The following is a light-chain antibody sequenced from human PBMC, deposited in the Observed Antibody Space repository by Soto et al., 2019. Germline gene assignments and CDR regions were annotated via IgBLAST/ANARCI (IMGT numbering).Light chain of an antibody. V-gene: IGLV1-44*01. Sequence: QSVVTQPPSASQTPGQRVTISCSGSRSNVGRNSVSWYQHVPGTAHKLLIYSHDQRPSGVPDRISASRSGTAASLVISGLRSEDEAFYYCAAWDDSLNAWVFGGGTKLTVL. CDR2: SHD. CDR3: AAWDDSLNAWV. CDR1: RSNVGRNS. J-gene: IGLJ3*02.